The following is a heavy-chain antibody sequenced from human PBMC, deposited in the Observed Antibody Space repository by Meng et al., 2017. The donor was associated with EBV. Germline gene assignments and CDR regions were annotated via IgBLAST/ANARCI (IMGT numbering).Heavy chain of an antibody. J-gene: IGHJ4*02. CDR2: ISAYNGNT. CDR3: ARVRTFGGVIPPDY. D-gene: IGHD3-16*02. CDR1: GYTFTSYG. Sequence: VRLVQSGDRVKKPGAPVKVSCKASGYTFTSYGISWVRQAPGQGLEWMGWISAYNGNTNYAQKLQGRVTMTTDTSTGTAYMELRSLRSDDTAVYYCARVRTFGGVIPPDYWGQGTLVTVSS. V-gene: IGHV1-18*01.